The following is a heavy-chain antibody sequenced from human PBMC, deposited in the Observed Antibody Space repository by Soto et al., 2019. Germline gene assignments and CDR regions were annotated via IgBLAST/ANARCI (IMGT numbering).Heavy chain of an antibody. CDR3: ARLTYYYDSSGPPAY. V-gene: IGHV3-48*01. CDR2: ISSSSSTI. Sequence: PGGSLRLSCAASGFTFSTYSVNWVRQAPGKGLEWVSYISSSSSTIFYTDSVKGRFTVSRDNAKNSLYLQMNSLRAEDTAVYYCARLTYYYDSSGPPAYWGQGTLVTVSS. D-gene: IGHD3-22*01. CDR1: GFTFSTYS. J-gene: IGHJ4*02.